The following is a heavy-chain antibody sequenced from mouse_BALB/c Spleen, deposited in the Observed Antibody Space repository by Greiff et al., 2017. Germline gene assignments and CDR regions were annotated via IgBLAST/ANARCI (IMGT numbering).Heavy chain of an antibody. Sequence: EVKLEESGGGLVQPGGSMKLSCVASGFTFSNYWMNWVRQSPEKGLEWVAEIRLKSNNYATHYAESVKGRFTISRDDSKSSVYLQMNNLRAEDTGIYYCTRLYYRYDGGMDYWGQGTSVTVSS. V-gene: IGHV6-6*02. D-gene: IGHD2-14*01. CDR1: GFTFSNYW. CDR3: TRLYYRYDGGMDY. CDR2: IRLKSNNYAT. J-gene: IGHJ4*01.